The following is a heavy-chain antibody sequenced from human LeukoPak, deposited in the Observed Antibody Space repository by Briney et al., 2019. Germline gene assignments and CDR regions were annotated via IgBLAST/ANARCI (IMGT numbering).Heavy chain of an antibody. Sequence: GESLKISCKGSGYSFTSYWIGWVRQMPGKGLEWMGIIYPGDSDTRYSPSFQGQVTISADKSISTAYLQWSSLKASDTAVYYCARQYDTAWYYFDYWGQGTLVTVSS. J-gene: IGHJ4*02. D-gene: IGHD2-21*02. V-gene: IGHV5-51*01. CDR1: GYSFTSYW. CDR3: ARQYDTAWYYFDY. CDR2: IYPGDSDT.